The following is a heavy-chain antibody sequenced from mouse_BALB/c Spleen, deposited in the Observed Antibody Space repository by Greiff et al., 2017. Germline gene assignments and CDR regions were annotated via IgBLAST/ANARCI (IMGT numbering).Heavy chain of an antibody. Sequence: VQRVESGAELMKPGASVKISCKATGYTFSSYWIEWVKQRPGHGLEWIGEILPGSGSTNYNEKFKGKATFTADTSSNTAYMQLSSLTSEDSAVYYCAIYYYGSSYAMDYWGQGTSVTVSS. CDR2: ILPGSGST. CDR1: GYTFSSYW. D-gene: IGHD1-1*01. J-gene: IGHJ4*01. V-gene: IGHV1-9*01. CDR3: AIYYYGSSYAMDY.